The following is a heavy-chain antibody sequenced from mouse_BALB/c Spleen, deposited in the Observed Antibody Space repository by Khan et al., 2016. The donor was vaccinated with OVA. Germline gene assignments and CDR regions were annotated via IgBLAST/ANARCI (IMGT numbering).Heavy chain of an antibody. D-gene: IGHD4-1*01. J-gene: IGHJ3*01. CDR1: GFTFSTYA. Sequence: VQLKEAGGDLVKPGGSLRLSCAASGFTFSTYAMSWVRQPPDKRLEWVATINSDGYYTYYPDTVKGRFTISRNNAANTLYLQMSSLKSEDTAKYYCASHLTGSSAYWGQGTLVTVAA. CDR3: ASHLTGSSAY. CDR2: INSDGYYT. V-gene: IGHV5-6*01.